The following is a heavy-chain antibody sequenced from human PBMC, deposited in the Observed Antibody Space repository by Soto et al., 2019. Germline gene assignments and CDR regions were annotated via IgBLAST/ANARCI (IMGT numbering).Heavy chain of an antibody. D-gene: IGHD1-26*01. V-gene: IGHV3-30*18. J-gene: IGHJ4*02. Sequence: QVQLVESGGGVVQSERSLRLSCAASGYTFSSYGMHWVRQAPGKGLEWVAVISYDGGHRYYADSVKGRFTISRDNSKNTLYLQMNSLRPEDTAVYYCAKGWDYFDYWGQGTLVTVSS. CDR3: AKGWDYFDY. CDR2: ISYDGGHR. CDR1: GYTFSSYG.